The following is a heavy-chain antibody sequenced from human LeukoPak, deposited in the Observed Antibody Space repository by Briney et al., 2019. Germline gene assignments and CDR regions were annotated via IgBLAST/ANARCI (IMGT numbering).Heavy chain of an antibody. CDR3: AREAHGSGSVYSDL. V-gene: IGHV1-2*02. CDR2: INPNSGGT. Sequence: ASVKVSCKAFGYTFTGNYIHWVRRAPGQGLEWMGWINPNSGGTMYAQQFQGRVIMTRDTSIGTAYMELSSLRSDDTAVYYCAREAHGSGSVYSDLWGQGTLVTVSS. J-gene: IGHJ5*02. D-gene: IGHD3-10*01. CDR1: GYTFTGNY.